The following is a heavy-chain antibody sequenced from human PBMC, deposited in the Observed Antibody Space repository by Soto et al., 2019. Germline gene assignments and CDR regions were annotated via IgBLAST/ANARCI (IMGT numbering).Heavy chain of an antibody. CDR1: GFTFSSYA. CDR2: ISSSSSYT. CDR3: ARVTRYSGSYYLPN. J-gene: IGHJ4*02. D-gene: IGHD1-26*01. V-gene: IGHV3-48*04. Sequence: EVQLLESGGGLVQPGGSLRLSCAASGFTFSSYAMSWVRQAPGKGLEWVSYISSSSSYTNYADSVKGRFTISRDNAKNSLYLQMNSLRAEDTAVYYCARVTRYSGSYYLPNWGQGTLVTVSS.